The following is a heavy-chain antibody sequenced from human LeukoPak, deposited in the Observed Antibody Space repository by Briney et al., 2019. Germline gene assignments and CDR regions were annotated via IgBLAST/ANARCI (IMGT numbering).Heavy chain of an antibody. CDR3: AKIVVPAAFYFYGMDV. D-gene: IGHD2-2*01. CDR1: GFTFSSHA. CDR2: IWYDGTNK. J-gene: IGHJ6*02. Sequence: GGSLRLSCAASGFTFSSHAMHWVRQVPGKGLEWVAVIWYDGTNKYYGDSVKGRFIISRDNSKKTVDLEMNNLRVEDSAIFYCAKIVVPAAFYFYGMDVWGPGTTVTVSS. V-gene: IGHV3-33*06.